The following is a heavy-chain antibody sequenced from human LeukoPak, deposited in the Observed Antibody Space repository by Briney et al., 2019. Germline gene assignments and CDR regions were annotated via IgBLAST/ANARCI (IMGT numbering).Heavy chain of an antibody. J-gene: IGHJ4*02. CDR3: AREGKYGGSYY. V-gene: IGHV4-39*02. CDR2: IHYSGST. D-gene: IGHD1-26*01. Sequence: PSETLSLTCTVSGGSISSSSYYWGWIRQPPGKGLEWIGSIHYSGSTYYNPSLKSRVTISVDTSKNQFSLKLSSVTAADTAVYYCAREGKYGGSYYWGQGTLVTVSS. CDR1: GGSISSSSYY.